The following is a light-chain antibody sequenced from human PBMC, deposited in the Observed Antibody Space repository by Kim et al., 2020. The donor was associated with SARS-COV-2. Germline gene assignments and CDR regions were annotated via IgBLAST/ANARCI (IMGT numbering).Light chain of an antibody. CDR3: QQRSNWYT. CDR2: DAF. J-gene: IGKJ2*01. V-gene: IGKV3-11*01. CDR1: QIIGSS. Sequence: PSLSPGETATLSCSARQIIGSSLAVYHPKPGQAPRLLIYDAFNRATGIPARFSGSGSGTDFTLTISSLEPEDFAVYYCQQRSNWYTFGQGTKLEI.